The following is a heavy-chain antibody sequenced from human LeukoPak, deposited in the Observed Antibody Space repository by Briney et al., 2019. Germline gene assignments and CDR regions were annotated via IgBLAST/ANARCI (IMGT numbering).Heavy chain of an antibody. Sequence: RGESLKISCKGSGYSFPSYWIGWVRQMPAKGLEWMGIIYPGDSDTRYSPSFQGQVTISADKSISTAYLQWSSLKASDTAIYYCARTQELADFDYWGQGTLVTVSS. CDR2: IYPGDSDT. CDR3: ARTQELADFDY. CDR1: GYSFPSYW. J-gene: IGHJ4*02. V-gene: IGHV5-51*01. D-gene: IGHD3-10*01.